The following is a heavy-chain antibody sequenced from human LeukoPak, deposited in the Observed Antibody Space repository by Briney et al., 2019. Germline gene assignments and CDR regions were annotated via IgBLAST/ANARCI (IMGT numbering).Heavy chain of an antibody. V-gene: IGHV1-8*03. D-gene: IGHD2-15*01. J-gene: IGHJ4*02. CDR1: GNTFTSYD. Sequence: GASVKVSXKASGNTFTSYDINWVRQATGQGLEWMGWMNPNSGNTGYAQKFQGRVTITRNTSISTAYMELSSLRSEDTAVYYCARHGYCSGGSCYSDYWGQGTLVTVSS. CDR2: MNPNSGNT. CDR3: ARHGYCSGGSCYSDY.